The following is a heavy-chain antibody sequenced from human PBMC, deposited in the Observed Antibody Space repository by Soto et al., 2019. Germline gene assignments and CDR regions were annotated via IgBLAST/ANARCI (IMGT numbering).Heavy chain of an antibody. V-gene: IGHV3-49*03. CDR1: GFTFGDYA. CDR3: SRLPPNNWGAPLDF. CDR2: ITSKRYGGKT. Sequence: AGGSLRLSCITSGFTFGDYAMIWFRQAPGKGLEWVSFITSKRYGGKTEYAASVKGRFTISRDDSKSVAYLQMNSLRTDDTAVYYCSRLPPNNWGAPLDFWGQGTLVTSPQ. J-gene: IGHJ4*02. D-gene: IGHD1-26*01.